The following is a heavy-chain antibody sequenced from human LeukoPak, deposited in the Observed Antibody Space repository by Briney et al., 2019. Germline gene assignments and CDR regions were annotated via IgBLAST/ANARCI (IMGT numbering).Heavy chain of an antibody. V-gene: IGHV1-69*13. Sequence: ASVKVSCKASGGTFSSYATSWVRQAPGQGLEWMGGIIPIFGTANYAQKFQGRVTITADESTSTAYMELSSLRSEDTAVYYCARDVSDYVWGSYRTAYFDYWGQGTLVTVSS. D-gene: IGHD3-16*02. CDR1: GGTFSSYA. J-gene: IGHJ4*02. CDR2: IIPIFGTA. CDR3: ARDVSDYVWGSYRTAYFDY.